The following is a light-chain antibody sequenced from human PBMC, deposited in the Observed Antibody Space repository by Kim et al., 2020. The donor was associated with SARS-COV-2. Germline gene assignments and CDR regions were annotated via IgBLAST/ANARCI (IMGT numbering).Light chain of an antibody. Sequence: SSELTQDPAVSVALGQTVKITCQGDSLTRYSASWYQQRRGQAPILVIYGTNDRPSGIPDRFSGSGSGNTASLTITGAQAEDEADFYCYSRGTPGDQWVFGGGTQLTVL. J-gene: IGLJ3*02. CDR3: YSRGTPGDQWV. CDR2: GTN. V-gene: IGLV3-19*01. CDR1: SLTRYS.